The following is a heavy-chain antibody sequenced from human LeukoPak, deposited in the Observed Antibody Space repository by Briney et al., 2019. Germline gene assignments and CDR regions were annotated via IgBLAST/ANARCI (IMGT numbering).Heavy chain of an antibody. D-gene: IGHD6-13*01. CDR2: IYYSGST. J-gene: IGHJ4*02. Sequence: PSETLSLTCAAYGGSFSGYYWSWIRQHPGKGLEWIGYIYYSGSTYYNPSLKSRVTISVDTSKNQFSLKLSSVTAADTAVYYCARVTGIAAAGNFDYWGQGTLVTVSS. CDR3: ARVTGIAAAGNFDY. CDR1: GGSFSGYY. V-gene: IGHV4-31*11.